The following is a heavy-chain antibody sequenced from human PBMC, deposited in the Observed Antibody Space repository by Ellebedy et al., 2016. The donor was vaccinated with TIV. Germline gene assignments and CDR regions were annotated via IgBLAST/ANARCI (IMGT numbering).Heavy chain of an antibody. CDR2: ISGSGGNT. V-gene: IGHV3-23*01. CDR3: AKHRGGYNYYGMDV. D-gene: IGHD3-22*01. CDR1: RFPFSSYA. Sequence: GESLKISCAASRFPFSSYAMSWVRQAPGKGLEWVSTISGSGGNTYHADSVKGRFTISRDNSKNTLYLQMNSLRAEDTAVYYCAKHRGGYNYYGMDVWGQGTTVTVSS. J-gene: IGHJ6*02.